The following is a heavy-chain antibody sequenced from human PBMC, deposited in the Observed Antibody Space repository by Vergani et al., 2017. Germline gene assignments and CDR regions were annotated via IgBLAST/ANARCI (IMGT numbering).Heavy chain of an antibody. Sequence: QVQLVQSGAEVKKPGASVKVSCKASGYTFTSYDINWVRQATGQGLEWMGWMNPNSGNTGYAQKFQGRVTITRNTSISTAYMELSSLRSEDTAVYYCASSRQYVWGSYRTIYIGYWGQGTLVTVSS. CDR1: GYTFTSYD. J-gene: IGHJ4*02. D-gene: IGHD3-16*02. CDR2: MNPNSGNT. V-gene: IGHV1-8*03. CDR3: ASSRQYVWGSYRTIYIGY.